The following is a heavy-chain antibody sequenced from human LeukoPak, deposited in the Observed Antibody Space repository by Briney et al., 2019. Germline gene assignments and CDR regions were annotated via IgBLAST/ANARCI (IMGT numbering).Heavy chain of an antibody. Sequence: GGSLRLSCAASGFTFSSYAMSWVRQAPGKGLEWVSAISGGGGSTYYADSVRGRFIISRDNSKNTLYLQMNSLRAEDTAVYYCAKEGFRYHYYMDVWGKGTTVTVSS. V-gene: IGHV3-23*01. J-gene: IGHJ6*03. CDR2: ISGGGGST. CDR3: AKEGFRYHYYMDV. CDR1: GFTFSSYA. D-gene: IGHD1-14*01.